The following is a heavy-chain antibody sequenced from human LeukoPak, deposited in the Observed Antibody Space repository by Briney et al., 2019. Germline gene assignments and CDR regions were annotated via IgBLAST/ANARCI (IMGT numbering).Heavy chain of an antibody. CDR2: INHSGST. CDR3: ARSDYDYVWGSYRYYYYYMDV. CDR1: GGSFSGYY. D-gene: IGHD3-16*01. Sequence: SETLSLTCTVSGGSFSGYYWSWIRQPPGKGLEWIGEINHSGSTNYNPSLKSRVTISVDTSKNQFSLKLSSVTAADTAVYYCARSDYDYVWGSYRYYYYYMDVWGKGTTVTISS. J-gene: IGHJ6*03. V-gene: IGHV4-34*01.